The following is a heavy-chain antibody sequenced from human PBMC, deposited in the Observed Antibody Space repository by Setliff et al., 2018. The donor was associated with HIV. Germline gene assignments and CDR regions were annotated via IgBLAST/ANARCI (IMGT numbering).Heavy chain of an antibody. D-gene: IGHD6-13*01. CDR1: GYTFTSYG. J-gene: IGHJ6*03. CDR3: ARSSIAAAGAYYYYMDV. Sequence: ASVKVSCKASGYTFTSYGISWVRQAPGQGLEWLGWISAYNGNTNYAQIVQDRVTLTTDTFTNTAYMELSSLRSEDTAVYYCARSSIAAAGAYYYYMDVWGKGTTVTVSS. CDR2: ISAYNGNT. V-gene: IGHV1-18*01.